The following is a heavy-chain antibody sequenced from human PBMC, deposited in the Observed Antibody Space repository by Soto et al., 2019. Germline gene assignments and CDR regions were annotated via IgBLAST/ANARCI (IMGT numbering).Heavy chain of an antibody. J-gene: IGHJ6*01. CDR2: IKQDGSEK. Sequence: EVQQVESGGGFVQPGGSLRLSCAASGFTFSNYWMSWVRQAPGKGLEGVANIKQDGSEKYYVDSVKGRFTISIDNAKKSLYLQMTSLRSEDTAVYYCAGLATEVYYYYCLDFWGHRNTVTVAS. CDR1: GFTFSNYW. V-gene: IGHV3-7*01. CDR3: AGLATEVYYYYCLDF. D-gene: IGHD5-12*01.